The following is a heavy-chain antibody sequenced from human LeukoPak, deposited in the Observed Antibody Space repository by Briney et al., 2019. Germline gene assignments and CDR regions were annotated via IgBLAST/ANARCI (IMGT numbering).Heavy chain of an antibody. CDR2: IKSDGSGT. CDR3: AGVSIFRLGAFAM. CDR1: GLSFSNYW. J-gene: IGHJ3*02. Sequence: GESLRLSCEASGLSFSNYWMHWVRQAPGEGLVWVSRIKSDGSGTNYADSVKGRFTISRDNAKNTLYLQMNSLRAEDTAVYFCAGVSIFRLGAFAMWGQGTMVTVSS. D-gene: IGHD3-3*01. V-gene: IGHV3-74*01.